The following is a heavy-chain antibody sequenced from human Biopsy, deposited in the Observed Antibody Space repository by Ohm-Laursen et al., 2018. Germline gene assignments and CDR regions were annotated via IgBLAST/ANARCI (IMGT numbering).Heavy chain of an antibody. J-gene: IGHJ4*02. CDR1: GFSFNDYY. V-gene: IGHV3-11*01. CDR3: AKDSGGSPLGELFH. CDR2: ISNSGGTI. D-gene: IGHD3-16*01. Sequence: SLSLSCSASGFSFNDYYMSWIRQAPGKRLEWVSYISNSGGTIFYADSVKGRFTVSRDNAKNSLYLQMNSLRAEDTALYYCAKDSGGSPLGELFHWGQGNLVTVSS.